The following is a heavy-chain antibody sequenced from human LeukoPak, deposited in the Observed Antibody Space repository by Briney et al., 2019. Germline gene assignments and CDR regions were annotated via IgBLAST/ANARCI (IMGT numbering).Heavy chain of an antibody. D-gene: IGHD3-10*01. J-gene: IGHJ4*02. V-gene: IGHV3-23*01. Sequence: PGGSLRLSCAASGFTFSTYAMSWVRQAPGKGLEWVSAISGSGGSTYYADSVKGRFTISRDNSKNTLYLQMNSLRAEDTAVYYCAKALSVRGVISHDYWGQGTLVTVSS. CDR3: AKALSVRGVISHDY. CDR2: ISGSGGST. CDR1: GFTFSTYA.